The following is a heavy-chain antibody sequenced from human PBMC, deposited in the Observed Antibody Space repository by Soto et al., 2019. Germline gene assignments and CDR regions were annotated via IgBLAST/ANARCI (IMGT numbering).Heavy chain of an antibody. V-gene: IGHV5-51*01. Sequence: PVESLKISCKGSGYIFTSYWIGCFLEMPGKVLEWMGIIYPGDSDTRYSPSFQGQVTISADKSISTAYLQWSSLKASDTAMYYCARHTGGGPTGDYWGQGTLVTVSS. CDR1: GYIFTSYW. CDR3: ARHTGGGPTGDY. D-gene: IGHD2-8*02. J-gene: IGHJ4*02. CDR2: IYPGDSDT.